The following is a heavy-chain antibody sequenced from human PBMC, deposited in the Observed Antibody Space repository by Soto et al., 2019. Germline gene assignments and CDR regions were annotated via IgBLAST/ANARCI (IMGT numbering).Heavy chain of an antibody. J-gene: IGHJ4*02. D-gene: IGHD2-2*02. V-gene: IGHV4-4*02. CDR3: ARVYCSSLSCYSMTLDY. CDR1: GGSISSSNW. CDR2: ISHSGST. Sequence: QVQLQESSPGLVKPSGTLSLTCAVSGGSISSSNWWGWVRQPPGKGLEWIGQISHSGSTSYNPSLKSRVTISVDKSMNQFSLKLDSVTAADTAVYYCARVYCSSLSCYSMTLDYWGQGTLVTVSS.